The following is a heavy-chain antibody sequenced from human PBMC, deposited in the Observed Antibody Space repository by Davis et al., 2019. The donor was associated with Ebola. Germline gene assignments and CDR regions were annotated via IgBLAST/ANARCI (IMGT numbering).Heavy chain of an antibody. J-gene: IGHJ4*02. CDR2: IRSKAYGGTT. Sequence: GESLKISCAASGFTFSSHWMSWVRQAPGKGLEWVGFIRSKAYGGTTEYAASVKGRFTISRDDSKSIAYLQMDSLKTEDTAVYYCSRDYGGAGDYWGQGTLVTVSS. D-gene: IGHD4-23*01. V-gene: IGHV3-49*04. CDR3: SRDYGGAGDY. CDR1: GFTFSSHW.